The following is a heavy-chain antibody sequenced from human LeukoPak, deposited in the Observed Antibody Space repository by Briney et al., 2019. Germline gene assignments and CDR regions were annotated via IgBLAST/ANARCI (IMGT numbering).Heavy chain of an antibody. J-gene: IGHJ4*02. Sequence: SVKVSCKASGGTFSSYAISWVGQAPGQGLEWMGVIIPIFGTANYAQKFQGRVTITADKSTSTAYMELSSLRSEDTAVYYCARDPSQGRAVAGYFDNWGQGTLVTVSS. CDR1: GGTFSSYA. D-gene: IGHD6-19*01. CDR3: ARDPSQGRAVAGYFDN. V-gene: IGHV1-69*06. CDR2: IIPIFGTA.